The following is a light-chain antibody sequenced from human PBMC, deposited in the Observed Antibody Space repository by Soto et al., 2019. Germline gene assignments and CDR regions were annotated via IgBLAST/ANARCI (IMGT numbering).Light chain of an antibody. CDR1: QSVSSK. V-gene: IGKV3-15*01. Sequence: EIVMTQSPATLSVSPGEGATLSCRASQSVSSKLAWYQQKPGQAPRLLIYGASTRATGIPARFSGSGSGTEFTLTISRLEPEDFAVYYCQQYVNSPWTFGQGTKVDI. J-gene: IGKJ1*01. CDR3: QQYVNSPWT. CDR2: GAS.